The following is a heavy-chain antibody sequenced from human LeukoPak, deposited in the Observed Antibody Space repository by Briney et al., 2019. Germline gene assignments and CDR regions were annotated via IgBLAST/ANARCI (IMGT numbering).Heavy chain of an antibody. CDR2: IYYSGST. CDR3: ARQYSSGWYVQYYFDY. J-gene: IGHJ4*02. V-gene: IGHV4-59*08. Sequence: PSETLSLTCTVSGGSISSYYWSWIRQPPGKGLEWIGYIYYSGSTNYNPSLKSRVTISVDTSKNQFSLKLSSVTAADTAVYYCARQYSSGWYVQYYFDYWGQGTLVTVSS. D-gene: IGHD6-19*01. CDR1: GGSISSYY.